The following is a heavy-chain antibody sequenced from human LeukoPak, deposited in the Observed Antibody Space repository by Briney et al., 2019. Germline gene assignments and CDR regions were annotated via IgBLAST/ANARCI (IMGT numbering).Heavy chain of an antibody. D-gene: IGHD3-16*01. CDR2: MSSSSST. V-gene: IGHV3-48*01. Sequence: GGSLRLSCAASEFTVTTYSMNWVRQAPGKGLEWVSYMSSSSSTYYADSVRGRFTISRDDAKNSLYLQMNSLRAEDTAVYYCAKERAPWGAFDIWGQGTMVTVSS. CDR3: AKERAPWGAFDI. CDR1: EFTVTTYS. J-gene: IGHJ3*02.